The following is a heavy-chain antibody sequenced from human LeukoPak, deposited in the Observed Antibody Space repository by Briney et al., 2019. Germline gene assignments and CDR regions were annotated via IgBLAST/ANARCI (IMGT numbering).Heavy chain of an antibody. D-gene: IGHD6-19*01. CDR3: ARHPGYSSGWSQDWYFDL. V-gene: IGHV3-15*07. Sequence: GGSLRLSCAASGFPFTNAWMNWVRQAPGKGLEWVGRIKSKTDGGTIDYAAPVKGRFTISRDDSKNTLYLQMNSLKAEDTAVYYCARHPGYSSGWSQDWYFDLWGRGTLVTVSS. J-gene: IGHJ2*01. CDR2: IKSKTDGGTI. CDR1: GFPFTNAW.